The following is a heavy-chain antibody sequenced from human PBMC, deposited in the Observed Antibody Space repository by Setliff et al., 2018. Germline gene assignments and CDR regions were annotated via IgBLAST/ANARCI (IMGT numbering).Heavy chain of an antibody. V-gene: IGHV4-59*01. CDR3: ARHFTGVNWGRFDF. CDR2: IYYSGST. CDR1: GGSISSYY. Sequence: PSKTLSLTCTVSGGSISSYYWSWIRQPPGKGLEWIGYIYYSGSTNYNPSLKSRVTISVDTSKNQFSLKLSSVTAADTAVYYCARHFTGVNWGRFDFWGQGTLVTVSS. J-gene: IGHJ4*02. D-gene: IGHD2-8*02.